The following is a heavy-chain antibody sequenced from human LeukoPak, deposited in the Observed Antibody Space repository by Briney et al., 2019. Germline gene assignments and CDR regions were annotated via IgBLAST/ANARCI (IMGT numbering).Heavy chain of an antibody. CDR1: GFTFSNYA. V-gene: IGHV3-23*01. Sequence: GGSLRLSCAMSGFTFSNYAMSWVRQAPGKGLEWVSTIGGSGVSTYYADSVKGQFTISRDNSKNTLYLQMNSLRAEDTAVYYCAKGLRYCSSGNCNSPVDYWGQGTLVTVSS. D-gene: IGHD2-15*01. J-gene: IGHJ4*02. CDR2: IGGSGVST. CDR3: AKGLRYCSSGNCNSPVDY.